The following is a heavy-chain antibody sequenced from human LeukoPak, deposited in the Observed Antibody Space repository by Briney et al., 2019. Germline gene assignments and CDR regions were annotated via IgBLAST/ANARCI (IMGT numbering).Heavy chain of an antibody. CDR1: GGSISSYY. J-gene: IGHJ4*02. CDR3: ARGVAVGGYFDY. V-gene: IGHV4-59*01. Sequence: SETLSLTXTVSGGSISSYYWSWIRQPPGKGLEWIGYIYYSGSTNYNPSLRSRVTISVDTSKNQFSLKLSSVTAADTAVYYCARGVAVGGYFDYWGQGTLVTVSS. CDR2: IYYSGST. D-gene: IGHD3-16*01.